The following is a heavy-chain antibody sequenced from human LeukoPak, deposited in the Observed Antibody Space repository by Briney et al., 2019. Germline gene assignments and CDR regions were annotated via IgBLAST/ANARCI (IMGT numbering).Heavy chain of an antibody. CDR1: GFTFSDYY. CDR2: ISSSASTI. Sequence: GGSLRLSCAASGFTFSDYYMSWIRQAPGKGLEWVSYISSSASTIYYADSVKGRFTISRDNAKNSLYLQMNSLRAEDTAVYYCAREGITMVQGVIIANDAFDIWGQGTMVTVSS. V-gene: IGHV3-11*01. CDR3: AREGITMVQGVIIANDAFDI. D-gene: IGHD3-10*01. J-gene: IGHJ3*02.